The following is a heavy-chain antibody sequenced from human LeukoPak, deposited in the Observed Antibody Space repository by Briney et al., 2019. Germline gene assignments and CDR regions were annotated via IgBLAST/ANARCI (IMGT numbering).Heavy chain of an antibody. CDR3: ARRTTYGSGKGYYYYYYMDV. CDR1: GGSISSSSYY. J-gene: IGHJ6*03. V-gene: IGHV4-39*01. D-gene: IGHD3-10*01. Sequence: SETLSLTCTVSGGSISSSSYYWGWIRQPPGKGLVWIGSIYYSGSTYYNPFLKSRVTISVDTSKNQFSLKLSSVTAADTAVYYCARRTTYGSGKGYYYYYYMDVWGKGTTVTISS. CDR2: IYYSGST.